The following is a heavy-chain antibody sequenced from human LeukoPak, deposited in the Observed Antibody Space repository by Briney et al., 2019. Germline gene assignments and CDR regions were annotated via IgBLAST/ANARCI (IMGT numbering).Heavy chain of an antibody. D-gene: IGHD3-22*01. V-gene: IGHV4-39*01. CDR1: GGSINTRSYY. Sequence: SETLSLTCSVSGGSINTRSYYWGWIRQPPGKGLEWIWRIYYSGSTYYNPSLKSRVSISVDASKNQFSLNVRSVTAADTAVYYCARHEDSSGYSNWFDPWGQGTLVTVSS. CDR2: IYYSGST. J-gene: IGHJ5*02. CDR3: ARHEDSSGYSNWFDP.